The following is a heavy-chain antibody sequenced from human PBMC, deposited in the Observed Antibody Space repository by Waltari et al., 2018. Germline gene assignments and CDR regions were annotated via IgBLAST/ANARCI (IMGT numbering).Heavy chain of an antibody. J-gene: IGHJ4*02. D-gene: IGHD3-10*01. CDR2: IIPIFVTA. CDR3: ARVGESRYYFDY. V-gene: IGHV1-69*05. CDR1: GGTFSSYA. Sequence: QVQLVQSGAEVKKPGSSVKVSCKASGGTFSSYAISWVRQAPGQGLEWMGGIIPIFVTANYAQKFQGRVPITTDESTSTAYMELSSLRSEDTAVYYCARVGESRYYFDYWGQGTLVTVSS.